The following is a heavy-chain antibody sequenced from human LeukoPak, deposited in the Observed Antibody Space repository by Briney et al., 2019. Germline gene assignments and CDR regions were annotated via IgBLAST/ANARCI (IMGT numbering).Heavy chain of an antibody. CDR2: IYHSGST. CDR3: ARMAAADYYFDY. J-gene: IGHJ4*02. D-gene: IGHD6-13*01. Sequence: SETLSLTCAVSGGSISSSNWWSWVRQPPGKGLEWIGEIYHSGSTIYNPSLKSRVTISVDKSKNQFSLKLSSVTAADAAVYYCARMAAADYYFDYWGQGTLVTVSS. V-gene: IGHV4-4*02. CDR1: GGSISSSNW.